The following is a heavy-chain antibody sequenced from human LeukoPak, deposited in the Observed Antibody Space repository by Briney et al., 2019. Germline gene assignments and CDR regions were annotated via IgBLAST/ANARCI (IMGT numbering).Heavy chain of an antibody. CDR2: FSGSGGDT. Sequence: GGSLRPSCAPSGFTFSTYATSWARQAPGKGRGWVSTFSGSGGDTSYADSVKGRFTISRDNSKNTMYLQMNSLRAEDTEVYYCAKDGEYYYDSSGPLEYFQHWGEGTLVTVSS. D-gene: IGHD3-22*01. J-gene: IGHJ1*01. CDR3: AKDGEYYYDSSGPLEYFQH. V-gene: IGHV3-23*01. CDR1: GFTFSTYA.